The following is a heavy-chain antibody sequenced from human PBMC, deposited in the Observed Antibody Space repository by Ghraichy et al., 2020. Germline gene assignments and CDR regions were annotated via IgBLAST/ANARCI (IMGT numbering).Heavy chain of an antibody. J-gene: IGHJ4*02. D-gene: IGHD2-15*01. V-gene: IGHV4-30-4*01. Sequence: SETLSLTCTVSGGSISSGDYYWSWIRQPPGKGLEWIGYIYYSGSTYYNPSLKSRVTISVDTSKNQFSLKLSSVTAADTAVYYCARAVGLYYFDYWGQGTLVTVSS. CDR2: IYYSGST. CDR1: GGSISSGDYY. CDR3: ARAVGLYYFDY.